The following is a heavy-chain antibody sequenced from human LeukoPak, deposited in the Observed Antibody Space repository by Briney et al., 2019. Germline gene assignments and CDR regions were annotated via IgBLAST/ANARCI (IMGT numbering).Heavy chain of an antibody. V-gene: IGHV3-30*02. CDR2: IRYDGSNK. CDR3: ARVRGVYGDYEADY. J-gene: IGHJ4*02. CDR1: GFTFRSYG. Sequence: GGSLRLSCAASGFTFRSYGMHWVRQAPGKGLEWVAFIRYDGSNKYYVDSVKGRFTISRDNSKNTLYLQMNSLRPEDTAMYYRARVRGVYGDYEADYWGQGTLVTVSS. D-gene: IGHD4-17*01.